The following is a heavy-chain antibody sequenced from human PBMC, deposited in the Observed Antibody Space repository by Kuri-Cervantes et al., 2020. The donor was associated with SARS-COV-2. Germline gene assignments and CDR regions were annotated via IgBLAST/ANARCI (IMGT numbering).Heavy chain of an antibody. CDR2: IWYDGSNK. D-gene: IGHD3-3*01. V-gene: IGHV3-33*08. CDR3: ARAEKRTIFGVVNYYYYGMGV. CDR1: GFTFSSYG. Sequence: GESLKISCAASGFTFSSYGMHWVRQAPGKGLEWVAVIWYDGSNKYYADSVKGRFTISRDNSKNTLYLQMNSLRAEDTAVYYCARAEKRTIFGVVNYYYYGMGVWGQGTTVTVSS. J-gene: IGHJ6*02.